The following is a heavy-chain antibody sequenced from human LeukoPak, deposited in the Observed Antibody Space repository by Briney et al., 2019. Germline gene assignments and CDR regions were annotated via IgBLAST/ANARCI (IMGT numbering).Heavy chain of an antibody. D-gene: IGHD6-13*01. Sequence: PGGSLRLSCAASGFTFTNAWMSWVRQAPGKGLEWVGRIKSKTDGGTTDYAAPVKGSFTISRDDSKNTLYLQMNSLKIEDTAVYYCTTVPDYSSSWNAEYFQHWGQGTLVTVSS. CDR1: GFTFTNAW. J-gene: IGHJ1*01. CDR3: TTVPDYSSSWNAEYFQH. V-gene: IGHV3-15*01. CDR2: IKSKTDGGTT.